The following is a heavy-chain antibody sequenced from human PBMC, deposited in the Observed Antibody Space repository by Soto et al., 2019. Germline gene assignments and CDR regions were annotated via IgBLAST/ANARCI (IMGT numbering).Heavy chain of an antibody. V-gene: IGHV3-23*01. Sequence: GASLRLSCAASGFTFKSYAMNWVRQAPGKGLEWVASTPGSGGSPYYADSVKGRFTISRDNSKNTLYLDLNSLKAEDTAMYYCARGGSTGWFYFDFWGQGTQVTVSS. CDR1: GFTFKSYA. CDR2: TPGSGGSP. D-gene: IGHD6-19*01. J-gene: IGHJ4*02. CDR3: ARGGSTGWFYFDF.